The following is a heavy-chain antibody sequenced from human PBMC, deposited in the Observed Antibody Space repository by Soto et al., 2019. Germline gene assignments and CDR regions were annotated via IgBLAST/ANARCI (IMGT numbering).Heavy chain of an antibody. V-gene: IGHV3-30-3*01. J-gene: IGHJ4*02. CDR2: ISFDGSSH. Sequence: QVQLVESGGGMVQPGRSLRLSCAASGFTYSSYSLHWVRQAPGKGLERVAVISFDGSSHFYADSVKGRFIISRDNSKITRYLQMNSLRVEDTAVYYCARDPGIVVAPVIIGDYFDYWGQGTLVTVSS. CDR3: ARDPGIVVAPVIIGDYFDY. CDR1: GFTYSSYS. D-gene: IGHD2-21*01.